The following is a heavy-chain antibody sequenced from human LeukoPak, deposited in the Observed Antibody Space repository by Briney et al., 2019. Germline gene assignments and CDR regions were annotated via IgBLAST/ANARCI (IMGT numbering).Heavy chain of an antibody. CDR1: GFTFGTYW. V-gene: IGHV3-7*01. CDR3: TRGGSGSYYNTYYNGLDA. Sequence: GGSLRLSCAASGFTFGTYWMHWVRQAPGKGLEWVANIKQEGSEEYYVDSVKGRFSISRDNTKNSLYLQMDSLRAEDTAVYFCTRGGSGSYYNTYYNGLDAWGQGTKVTVSS. J-gene: IGHJ6*02. CDR2: IKQEGSEE. D-gene: IGHD3-10*01.